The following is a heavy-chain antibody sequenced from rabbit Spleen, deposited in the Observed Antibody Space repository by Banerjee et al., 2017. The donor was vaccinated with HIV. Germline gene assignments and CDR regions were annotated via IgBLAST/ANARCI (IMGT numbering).Heavy chain of an antibody. CDR1: GVSFRSNHY. CDR2: IATDIANM. J-gene: IGHJ4*01. D-gene: IGHD7-1*01. Sequence: QSLEESGGDLVKPGASLTLTCTASGVSFRSNHYLRWVRQAPGKGLEWIACIATDIANMHYASWATGRLTISITSSTTVTLQMTSLTAADTATYFCARGEHFSVGFSAFAIYLDLWGPGTLVTVS. CDR3: ARGEHFSVGFSAFAIYLDL. V-gene: IGHV1S40*01.